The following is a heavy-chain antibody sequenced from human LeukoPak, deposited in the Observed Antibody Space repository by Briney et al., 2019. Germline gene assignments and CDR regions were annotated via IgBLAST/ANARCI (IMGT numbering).Heavy chain of an antibody. D-gene: IGHD3-10*01. V-gene: IGHV3-23*01. Sequence: GGSLRLSCVVSGISLSNYAMTWVRQAPGKGMEWVSSLDNFGAKYYGDSVTGRFTVSRDLAKNTVYLQMSSLRADDTAVYYCAGGTYYGTGTRPGYLNYWGLGTLVIVSS. CDR2: LDNFGAK. CDR3: AGGTYYGTGTRPGYLNY. CDR1: GISLSNYA. J-gene: IGHJ4*02.